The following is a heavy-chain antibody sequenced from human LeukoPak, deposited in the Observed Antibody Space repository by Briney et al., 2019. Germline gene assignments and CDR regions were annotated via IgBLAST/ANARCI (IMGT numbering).Heavy chain of an antibody. CDR2: MNPVSGNA. Sequence: ASVKVSCKASGYTFTNFDINWVRQAPGQGLEWMGWMNPVSGNAGSAQKFQGRVTLTRNTSISTAYMELSSLRSEDTAVYYCARGPWELTALDVWGQGTLVTVSS. D-gene: IGHD1-26*01. V-gene: IGHV1-8*01. J-gene: IGHJ4*02. CDR1: GYTFTNFD. CDR3: ARGPWELTALDV.